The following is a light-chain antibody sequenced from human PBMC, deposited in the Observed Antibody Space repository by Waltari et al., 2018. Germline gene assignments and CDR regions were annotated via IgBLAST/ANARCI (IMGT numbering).Light chain of an antibody. CDR3: QQYNSFPCT. Sequence: DIQMTQSPSTLSASVGDRVTITCRASPRLNTWLAWYNPKPGKAPNLLIYKASSLEYGVPSRLSGSGSGTEFTLTISSLQPDDFGTYYCQQYNSFPCTFGQGTTLEI. V-gene: IGKV1-5*03. CDR2: KAS. CDR1: PRLNTW. J-gene: IGKJ2*02.